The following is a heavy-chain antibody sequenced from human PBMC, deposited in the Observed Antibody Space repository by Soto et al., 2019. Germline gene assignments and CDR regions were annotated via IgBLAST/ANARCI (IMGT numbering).Heavy chain of an antibody. CDR3: ARAAGNSLFDY. V-gene: IGHV4-30-4*01. D-gene: IGHD6-25*01. CDR1: GGSISSGDYY. J-gene: IGHJ4*02. CDR2: IYYSGST. Sequence: ASETLSLTCTVSGGSISSGDYYWSWIRQPPGKGLEWIGYIYYSGSTYYNPSLKSRVTISVDTSKNQFSLKLSSVTAADTAVYYCARAAGNSLFDYWGQGTLVTVSS.